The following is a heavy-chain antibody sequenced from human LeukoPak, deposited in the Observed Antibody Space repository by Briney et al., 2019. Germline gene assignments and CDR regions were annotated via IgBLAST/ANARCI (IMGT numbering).Heavy chain of an antibody. J-gene: IGHJ4*02. CDR3: SRDSHGDDVYDY. CDR2: IRRRAYGGTT. Sequence: GGSLRLSCTVSGFTFEDFAMTWVRQAPGKGLEWVGFIRRRAYGGTTDYAASVKGRFTISIDDSKNIAFLQMNSLKTEDKAIYFCSRDSHGDDVYDYWGQGTLVTVSS. CDR1: GFTFEDFA. D-gene: IGHD1-1*01. V-gene: IGHV3-49*04.